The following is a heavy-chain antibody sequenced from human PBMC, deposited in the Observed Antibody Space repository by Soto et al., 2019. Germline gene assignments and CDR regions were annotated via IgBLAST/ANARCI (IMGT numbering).Heavy chain of an antibody. V-gene: IGHV4-38-2*01. CDR2: IYHSGTT. CDR1: GYSISSGHY. CDR3: ARSLYSSSWYAGS. D-gene: IGHD6-13*01. J-gene: IGHJ5*02. Sequence: PSETLSLTCSVSGYSISSGHYWGWIRQPPGKGLEWIVSIYHSGTTYYNPSLKSRVTISLDTSKNQVSLKLNSGTAADTAVYFCARSLYSSSWYAGSWGQGTLVTVS.